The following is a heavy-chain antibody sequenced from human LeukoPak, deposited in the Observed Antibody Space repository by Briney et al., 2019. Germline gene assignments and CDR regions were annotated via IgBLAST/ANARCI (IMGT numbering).Heavy chain of an antibody. J-gene: IGHJ4*02. CDR3: ARDSGVLGANFDY. CDR1: GGSISTYY. V-gene: IGHV4-59*01. CDR2: IYYSGST. Sequence: SETLSHTCTVSGGSISTYYWSWIRQPPGKGLEWIGYIYYSGSTNFSPSLKSRVTISVDTSKNQFSLKLTSVTAADTAVYYCARDSGVLGANFDYWGQGTLVTVSS. D-gene: IGHD1-26*01.